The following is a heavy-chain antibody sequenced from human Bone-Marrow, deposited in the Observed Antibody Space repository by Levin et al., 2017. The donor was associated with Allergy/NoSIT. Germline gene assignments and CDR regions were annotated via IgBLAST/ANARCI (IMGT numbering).Heavy chain of an antibody. J-gene: IGHJ4*02. D-gene: IGHD2-8*01. Sequence: SQTLSLTCAVSGDSISSGGYSWSWIRQPPGKGLEWIGYIYHSGDTFYNPSLESRVTISVDSSKNQFSLKLSSVTAADTAVYYCARAYCTNGVCYRANYYFDYWGQGTLVTVSS. CDR2: IYHSGDT. CDR1: GDSISSGGYS. CDR3: ARAYCTNGVCYRANYYFDY. V-gene: IGHV4-30-2*01.